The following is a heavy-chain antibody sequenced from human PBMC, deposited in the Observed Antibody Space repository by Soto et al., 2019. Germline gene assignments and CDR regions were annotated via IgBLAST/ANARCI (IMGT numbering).Heavy chain of an antibody. Sequence: SETLSLTCAVYGGSFSGYYWSWIRQPPGKGLEWIGEINHSGSTNYNPSLKSRVTISVDTSKNQFSLKLSSVTAADTAVYYCARGYTYYDFWSGYENWFDPWGQGTLVTVSS. CDR1: GGSFSGYY. CDR3: ARGYTYYDFWSGYENWFDP. J-gene: IGHJ5*02. CDR2: INHSGST. D-gene: IGHD3-3*01. V-gene: IGHV4-34*01.